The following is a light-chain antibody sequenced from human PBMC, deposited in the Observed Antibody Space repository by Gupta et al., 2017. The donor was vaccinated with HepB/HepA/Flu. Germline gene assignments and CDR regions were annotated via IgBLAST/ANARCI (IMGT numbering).Light chain of an antibody. Sequence: AIQMTQSPSSLSASVGDRVTITCRASQDIASDLGWYQHKPGTAPRLLIDGASTLQAGVPSRFSGRGSGTDCALTISSLQPEDFALDSCLQDYGYPRTCGQGTKVDVK. J-gene: IGKJ1*01. V-gene: IGKV1-6*01. CDR2: GAS. CDR1: QDIASD. CDR3: LQDYGYPRT.